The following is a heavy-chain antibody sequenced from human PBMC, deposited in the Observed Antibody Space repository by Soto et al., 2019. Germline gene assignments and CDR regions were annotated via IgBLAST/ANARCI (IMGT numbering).Heavy chain of an antibody. CDR3: AKNGQLPYYSYGMDV. CDR1: GYTFTRYG. Sequence: QGQLVQSGPEVKKPGASVKVSCKASGYTFTRYGISWVRQAPGQGLEWMGWISGYNGDTNYAQKVQGRVTMTIDTSTSTAYMELRSLTSDDTDIYYCAKNGQLPYYSYGMDVWGQGTTVTVSS. CDR2: ISGYNGDT. J-gene: IGHJ6*02. D-gene: IGHD1-1*01. V-gene: IGHV1-18*01.